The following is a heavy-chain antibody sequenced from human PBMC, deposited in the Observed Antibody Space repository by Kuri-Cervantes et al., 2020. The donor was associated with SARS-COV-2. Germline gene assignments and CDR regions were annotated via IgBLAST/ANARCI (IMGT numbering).Heavy chain of an antibody. Sequence: LSLTCTVSGGSISSHYWSWVRQAPGKGLEWVAVISYDGSNKYYADSVKGRFTISGDNSKNTLYLQMNSPRAEDTAVYYCALRGGYSYGYYFDYWGKGTLVTVSS. CDR2: ISYDGSNK. CDR3: ALRGGYSYGYYFDY. CDR1: GGSISSHY. V-gene: IGHV3-30-3*01. D-gene: IGHD5-18*01. J-gene: IGHJ4*02.